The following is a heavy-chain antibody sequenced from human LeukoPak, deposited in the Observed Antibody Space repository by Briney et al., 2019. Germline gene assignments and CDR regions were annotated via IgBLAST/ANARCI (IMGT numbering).Heavy chain of an antibody. CDR2: IYYSGST. CDR3: ARHGTTGTTWGFDY. V-gene: IGHV4-39*01. J-gene: IGHJ4*02. D-gene: IGHD1-1*01. CDR1: GGSISSSSYY. Sequence: SETLSLTCTVSGGSISSSSYYWGWIRQPPGKGLEWIGSIYYSGSTYYNPSLKSRVTISVDTSKNQFSLKLSSVTAADTAVYYCARHGTTGTTWGFDYWGQGTLVTVSS.